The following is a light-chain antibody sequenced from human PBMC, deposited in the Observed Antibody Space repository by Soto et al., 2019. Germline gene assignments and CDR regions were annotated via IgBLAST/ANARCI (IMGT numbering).Light chain of an antibody. CDR1: QTISSNN. J-gene: IGKJ1*01. CDR3: QQYGSWT. Sequence: EIVLTQSPGTLSVSPGERATLSCRSSQTISSNNLAWYQQKPGQALSLLIYGTSSRATGIPDRFSGSGSGTDFTLTISRLEPEDSAIYYWQQYGSWTFGQGTKVDIK. V-gene: IGKV3-20*01. CDR2: GTS.